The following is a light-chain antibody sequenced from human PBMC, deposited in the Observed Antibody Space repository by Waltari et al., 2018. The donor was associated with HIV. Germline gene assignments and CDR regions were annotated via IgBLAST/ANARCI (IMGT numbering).Light chain of an antibody. CDR3: CTYVGYDPKFV. J-gene: IGLJ1*01. CDR1: DTNA. V-gene: IGLV2-23*01. CDR2: AAE. Sequence: ARAQHPSLSGSPGQSITISCADIDTNAVSWYQQHPGKAPKVVLSAAERRPPAIPRRCSGFRSGNNASLKSSGLQAEDEADYFCCTYVGYDPKFVFGTGTRLSVL.